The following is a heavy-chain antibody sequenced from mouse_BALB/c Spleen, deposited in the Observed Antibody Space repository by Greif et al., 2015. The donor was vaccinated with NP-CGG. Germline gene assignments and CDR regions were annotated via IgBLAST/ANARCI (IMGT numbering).Heavy chain of an antibody. Sequence: EVMLVESGGGLVQPGGSLKLSCAASGFTFSSYTMSWVRQTPEKRLEWVAYISNGGGSTYYPDTVKGRFTISRDNAKNTLYLQMSSLKSEDTAMYYCARHPSQSYWYFDVWGAGTTVTVSS. CDR3: ARHPSQSYWYFDV. J-gene: IGHJ1*01. CDR2: ISNGGGST. V-gene: IGHV5-12-2*01. CDR1: GFTFSSYT. D-gene: IGHD3-2*02.